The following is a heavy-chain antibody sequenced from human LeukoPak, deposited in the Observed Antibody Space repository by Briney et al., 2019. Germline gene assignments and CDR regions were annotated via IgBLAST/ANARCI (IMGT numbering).Heavy chain of an antibody. V-gene: IGHV3-23*01. CDR3: AKSRSGYYRFGS. D-gene: IGHD3-22*01. Sequence: PGGSLRLSCAASGFTFTNFAMSWVRQALGKGLEWVSVISASGRSTYYADSVRGRFTISRDTSKNTLYLQMSSLRAEDTALYYCAKSRSGYYRFGSWGQGTLVIVSS. CDR1: GFTFTNFA. CDR2: ISASGRST. J-gene: IGHJ4*02.